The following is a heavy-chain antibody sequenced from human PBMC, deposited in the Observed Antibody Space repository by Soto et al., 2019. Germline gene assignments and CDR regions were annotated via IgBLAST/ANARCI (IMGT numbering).Heavy chain of an antibody. V-gene: IGHV5-51*01. CDR2: IYPGDSDT. CDR1: GYSFTSYW. D-gene: IGHD3-22*01. CDR3: ASHIRMIGEIDAFDI. Sequence: GESLKISCKGSGYSFTSYWIGWVRQMPGKGLEWMGIIYPGDSDTRYSPSFQGHVTISADKSISTAYLQWSSLKASDTAMYYCASHIRMIGEIDAFDIWGQGIMVT. J-gene: IGHJ3*02.